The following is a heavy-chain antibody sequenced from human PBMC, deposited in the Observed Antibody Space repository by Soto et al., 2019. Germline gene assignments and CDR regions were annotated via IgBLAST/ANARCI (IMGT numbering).Heavy chain of an antibody. CDR2: TSHDGVT. CDR1: SGSIDNIYW. V-gene: IGHV4-4*02. D-gene: IGHD3-22*01. CDR3: TRLGGSYQALDS. Sequence: SETLSLTCAVSSGSIDNIYWWSWVRQSPGKGLEWIGETSHDGVTNYNPSLEGRPTISVDRSKNQFSLKLDSVTAADTAVYYCTRLGGSYQALDSWGQGTLVTVSS. J-gene: IGHJ4*02.